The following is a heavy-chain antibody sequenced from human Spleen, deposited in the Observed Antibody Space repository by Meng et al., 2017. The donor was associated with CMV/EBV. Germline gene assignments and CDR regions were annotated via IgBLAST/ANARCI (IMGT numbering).Heavy chain of an antibody. V-gene: IGHV3-23*01. CDR3: AQTWSFSFDY. Sequence: GESLKISCAASGFTFTYYAMNWVRQAPGKGLEWVSGISGGGVTTYYADSVKGRFTISRDNSKNTLYLQMNNLRVEDTAVYYCAQTWSFSFDYWGQGNLGTVSA. CDR1: GFTFTYYA. D-gene: IGHD3-10*01. J-gene: IGHJ4*02. CDR2: ISGGGVTT.